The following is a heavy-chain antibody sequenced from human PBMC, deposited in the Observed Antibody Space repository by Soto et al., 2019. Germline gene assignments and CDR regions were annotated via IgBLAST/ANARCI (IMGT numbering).Heavy chain of an antibody. J-gene: IGHJ6*02. D-gene: IGHD5-12*01. V-gene: IGHV1-18*04. Sequence: GASVKVSCKASGYTFTSYGISWVRQAPGQGLEWMGWIGAYNGNTNYAQKLQGRVTMTTDTSTSTAYMELRSLRSDDTAVYYCARDGYDPGLRGGDYYYYGMDVWGQGTTVTVSS. CDR1: GYTFTSYG. CDR3: ARDGYDPGLRGGDYYYYGMDV. CDR2: IGAYNGNT.